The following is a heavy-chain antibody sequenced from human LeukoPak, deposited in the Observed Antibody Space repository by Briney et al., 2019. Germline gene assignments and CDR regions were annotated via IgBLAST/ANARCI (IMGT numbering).Heavy chain of an antibody. CDR3: ARGAPDHYYDILTGPLFDY. Sequence: SETLSLTCTVSGGSISSYYWSWIRQPPGKGLEWIGYIYYSGSTNYNPSLKSRVTISVDTSKNQFSLKLSSVTAADTAVYYCARGAPDHYYDILTGPLFDYWGQGTLVTVSS. CDR2: IYYSGST. D-gene: IGHD3-9*01. J-gene: IGHJ4*02. V-gene: IGHV4-59*01. CDR1: GGSISSYY.